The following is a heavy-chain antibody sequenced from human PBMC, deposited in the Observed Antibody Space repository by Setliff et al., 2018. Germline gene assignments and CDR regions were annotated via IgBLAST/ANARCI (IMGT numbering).Heavy chain of an antibody. CDR3: TTGPRDSRNYMTWLDS. D-gene: IGHD3-3*01. V-gene: IGHV3-15*01. Sequence: PGGSLRLSCGASGFTFRKYWMYWVRQAPGKGLEWVGRIKSKGEDETTNFAASVKGRFSLSRDDSRNMIYLQMSSLKIEDTAFYYCTTGPRDSRNYMTWLDSWGPGTLVTSPQ. CDR1: GFTFRKYW. CDR2: IKSKGEDETT. J-gene: IGHJ5*01.